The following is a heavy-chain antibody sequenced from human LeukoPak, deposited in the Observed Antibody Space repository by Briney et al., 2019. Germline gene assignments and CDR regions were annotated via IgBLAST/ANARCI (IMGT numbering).Heavy chain of an antibody. Sequence: SETLSLTCTVSGGSISGNYFYWGWIRQPPGQGLVCIVRMYYSGSTFYNPLLRSLVIISVDTSKKQLSMKLRSVTAADTAVYYCVRLNGGYYEAIFDYWGQGTLVTVSS. CDR2: MYYSGST. J-gene: IGHJ4*02. V-gene: IGHV4-39*01. CDR3: VRLNGGYYEAIFDY. D-gene: IGHD3-22*01. CDR1: GGSISGNYFY.